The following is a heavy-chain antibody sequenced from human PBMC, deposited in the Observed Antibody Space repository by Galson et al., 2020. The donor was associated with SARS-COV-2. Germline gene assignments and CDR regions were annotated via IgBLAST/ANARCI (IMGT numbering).Heavy chain of an antibody. CDR1: GFTFSDHA. CDR3: ARDGQYSRGWAFDY. V-gene: IGHV3-30*06. Sequence: SLKLSCAASGFTFSDHAMPWVSQAPGKGLEWVAQIFFDGSEKYYGDSVRGRFTIPRDSSKNTVYLEMNNLVVDDTAVYCCARDGQYSRGWAFDYWGQGTLLTVAS. CDR2: IFFDGSEK. D-gene: IGHD6-19*01. J-gene: IGHJ4*02.